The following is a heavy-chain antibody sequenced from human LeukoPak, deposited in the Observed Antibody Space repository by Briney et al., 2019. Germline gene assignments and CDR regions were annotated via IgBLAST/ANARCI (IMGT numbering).Heavy chain of an antibody. D-gene: IGHD6-13*01. J-gene: IGHJ6*03. Sequence: ASVKVSCKASGYTFTSYDINWVRQATGQGLEWMGWMNPNSGNTGYAQKFQGRVTITRNTSISTAYMELSSLRSEDTDVYYCARAAYSSSWSYYYYYMDVWGKGTTVTVSS. CDR3: ARAAYSSSWSYYYYYMDV. V-gene: IGHV1-8*03. CDR1: GYTFTSYD. CDR2: MNPNSGNT.